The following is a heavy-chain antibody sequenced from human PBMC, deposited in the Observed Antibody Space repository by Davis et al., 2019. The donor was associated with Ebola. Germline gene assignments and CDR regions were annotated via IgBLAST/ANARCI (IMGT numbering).Heavy chain of an antibody. Sequence: PGGSLRLSCAASGFTVSSNYMSWVRQAPGKGLEWVSVIYSGGSTYYADSVKGRFTISRDNSKNTLYLQMNSLRAEDTAVYYCARALRGSLRGGMDVWGQGTTVTVSS. CDR1: GFTVSSNY. D-gene: IGHD3-16*01. V-gene: IGHV3-66*01. J-gene: IGHJ6*02. CDR3: ARALRGSLRGGMDV. CDR2: IYSGGST.